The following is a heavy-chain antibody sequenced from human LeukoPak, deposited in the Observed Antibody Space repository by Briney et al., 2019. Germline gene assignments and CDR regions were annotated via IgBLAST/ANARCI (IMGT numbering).Heavy chain of an antibody. CDR1: GFTFSSYA. D-gene: IGHD2-15*01. Sequence: GGSLRLSCAASGFTFSSYAMHWVRKAPGKGLEWVAVISYDGSNKYYADSVKGRFTISRDNSKNTLYLQMNSLRAEDTAVYYCARDFGYCSGGSCYYFDYWGQGTLVTVSS. J-gene: IGHJ4*02. CDR3: ARDFGYCSGGSCYYFDY. CDR2: ISYDGSNK. V-gene: IGHV3-30*04.